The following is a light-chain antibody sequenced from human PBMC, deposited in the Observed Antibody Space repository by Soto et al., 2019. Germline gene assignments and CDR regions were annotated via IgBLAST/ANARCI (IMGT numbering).Light chain of an antibody. Sequence: EIVLTQSPAALSVSPGERATLSCRASQSVSSSLALYQQKPGQAPRLLIYGASSRATGIPARFSGSGSGTEFTLTISSLQSEDFAVYYCQQYNDWPWTFGQGTKVDI. CDR2: GAS. CDR3: QQYNDWPWT. J-gene: IGKJ1*01. V-gene: IGKV3-15*01. CDR1: QSVSSS.